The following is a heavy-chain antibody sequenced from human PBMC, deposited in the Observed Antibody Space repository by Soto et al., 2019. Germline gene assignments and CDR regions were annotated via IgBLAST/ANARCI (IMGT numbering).Heavy chain of an antibody. CDR2: IPNKGSP. CDR1: GGSVRTGSYH. V-gene: IGHV4-61*01. CDR3: ARIGGGGDS. J-gene: IGHJ4*02. D-gene: IGHD3-16*01. Sequence: QVQLQESGPGRVKPSETLSLTCSVYGGSVRTGSYHWSWIRQPPGKGLEWIGFIPNKGSPDYNPSLKSRVVVSIDRSKNQFSLKVNSVTAADTAVYFCARIGGGGDSWGQGTLVTVSS.